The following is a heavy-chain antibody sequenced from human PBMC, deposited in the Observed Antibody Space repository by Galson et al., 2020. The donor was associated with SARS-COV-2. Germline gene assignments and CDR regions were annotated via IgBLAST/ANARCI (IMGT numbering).Heavy chain of an antibody. CDR3: AREGITFGGAYFDY. V-gene: IGHV4-39*07. CDR1: GGSISRSSYY. CDR2: MYYSGNT. D-gene: IGHD3-16*01. J-gene: IGHJ4*02. Sequence: ASETLSLTCTVSGGSISRSSYYWGWIRQPPGKGLEWIGSMYYSGNTYYNPSLKSRVAISADTSKNQFSLKLSSVTAADTAVYYCAREGITFGGAYFDYWGQGTLVTVSS.